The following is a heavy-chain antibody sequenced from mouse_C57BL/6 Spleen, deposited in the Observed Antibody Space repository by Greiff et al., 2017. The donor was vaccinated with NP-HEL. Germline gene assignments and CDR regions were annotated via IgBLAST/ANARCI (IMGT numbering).Heavy chain of an antibody. CDR3: ARSGAMDY. CDR2: INPSTGGT. D-gene: IGHD3-2*02. Sequence: EVQLHQSGPELVKPGASVKISCKASGYSFTGYYMNWVKQSPEKSLEWIGEINPSTGGTTYNQKFKAKATLTVDKSSSTAYMQLKSLTSEDSAVYYCARSGAMDYWGQGTSVTVSS. V-gene: IGHV1-42*01. J-gene: IGHJ4*01. CDR1: GYSFTGYY.